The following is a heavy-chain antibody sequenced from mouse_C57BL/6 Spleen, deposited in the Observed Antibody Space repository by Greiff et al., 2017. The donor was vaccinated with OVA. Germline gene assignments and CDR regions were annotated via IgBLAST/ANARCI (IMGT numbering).Heavy chain of an antibody. CDR2: IDPSDSYT. J-gene: IGHJ4*01. Sequence: VQLQQPGAELVMPGASVKLSCKASGYTFTSYWMHWVKQRPGQGLEWIGEIDPSDSYTNYNQKFKGKSTLAVDKSSSTAYMQLSSLTSEDSAVYYCARGGRGDAMDYWGQGTSVTVSS. CDR1: GYTFTSYW. V-gene: IGHV1-69*01. CDR3: ARGGRGDAMDY.